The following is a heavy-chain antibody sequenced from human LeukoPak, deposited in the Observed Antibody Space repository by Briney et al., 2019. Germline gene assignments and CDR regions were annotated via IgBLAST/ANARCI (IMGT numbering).Heavy chain of an antibody. CDR3: ARGSDFWSGYYHDY. Sequence: PSETLSLTCVVYGGSFSGYYWSWIRQPPGKGLEWIGEINHSGSTNYNPSLKSRVTISVDTSKNQFSLKLSSVTAADTAVYYCARGSDFWSGYYHDYWGQGTLVTVSS. CDR2: INHSGST. V-gene: IGHV4-34*01. D-gene: IGHD3-3*01. J-gene: IGHJ4*02. CDR1: GGSFSGYY.